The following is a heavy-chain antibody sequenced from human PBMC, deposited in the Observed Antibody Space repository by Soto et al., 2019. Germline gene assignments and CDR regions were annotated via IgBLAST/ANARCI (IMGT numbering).Heavy chain of an antibody. CDR1: GFTFSGSA. V-gene: IGHV3-73*01. CDR3: AKKMSPLMDV. CDR2: IRVKANNYAT. J-gene: IGHJ6*03. Sequence: PGGSLRLSCAASGFTFSGSARHWVRQASGKGLEWVGRIRVKANNYATAYAASVEGRFTISRDDSKNTAYLQMNSLKTEDTAVYYCAKKMSPLMDVWGKGTTVTVSS.